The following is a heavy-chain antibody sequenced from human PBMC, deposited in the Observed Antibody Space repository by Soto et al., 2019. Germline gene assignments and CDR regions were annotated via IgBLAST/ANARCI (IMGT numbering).Heavy chain of an antibody. Sequence: SETLSLTCTVSGGSISSYYWSWIRQPPGKGLEWIGYIYYSGSTYYNPSLKSRVTISVDTSKNQFSLKLSSVTAADTAVYYCARLIPSPYYDILTGWNWFDPWGQGTLVTVSS. V-gene: IGHV4-59*04. J-gene: IGHJ5*02. CDR3: ARLIPSPYYDILTGWNWFDP. D-gene: IGHD3-9*01. CDR1: GGSISSYY. CDR2: IYYSGST.